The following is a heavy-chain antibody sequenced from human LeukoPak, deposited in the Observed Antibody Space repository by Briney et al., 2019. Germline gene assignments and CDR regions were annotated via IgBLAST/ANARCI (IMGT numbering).Heavy chain of an antibody. V-gene: IGHV1-2*02. Sequence: ASVKVSCKASGYTFTGYYMHWVRQAPGQGLEWMGWINPNSGGTNYAQKFQGRVTMTRDTSISTAYMELSRLRSDDTAVYYCARGSPDCSSTSCYRAPTEYFQHWGQGTLVTVSS. J-gene: IGHJ1*01. CDR1: GYTFTGYY. CDR2: INPNSGGT. CDR3: ARGSPDCSSTSCYRAPTEYFQH. D-gene: IGHD2-2*02.